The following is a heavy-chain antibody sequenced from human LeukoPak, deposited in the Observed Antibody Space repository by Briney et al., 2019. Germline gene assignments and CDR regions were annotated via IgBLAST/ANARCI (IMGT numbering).Heavy chain of an antibody. CDR2: IYHSGST. Sequence: PSQTLSLTCAVSGGSISSGGYSWSWIRQPPGKGLEWIGYIYHSGSTYYNPSLKSRVTISVDRSKNQFSLKLSSVTAADTAVYYCARHSSGWYFDSYWGQGTLVTVSS. V-gene: IGHV4-30-2*01. D-gene: IGHD6-19*01. J-gene: IGHJ4*02. CDR3: ARHSSGWYFDSY. CDR1: GGSISSGGYS.